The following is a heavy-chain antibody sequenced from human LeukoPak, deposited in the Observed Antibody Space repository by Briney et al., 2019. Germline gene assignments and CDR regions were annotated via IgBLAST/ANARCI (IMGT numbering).Heavy chain of an antibody. V-gene: IGHV4-34*01. CDR1: GGSFSGYY. Sequence: SETLSLTCAVYGGSFSGYYWSWIRQPPGEGLEWIGEINHSGSTNYNPSLKSRVNISLDTSKNQFSLKLSSVTAADTAVYYCAKSNGYGLVDIWGQGTMVTVPS. CDR2: INHSGST. D-gene: IGHD3-10*01. J-gene: IGHJ3*02. CDR3: AKSNGYGLVDI.